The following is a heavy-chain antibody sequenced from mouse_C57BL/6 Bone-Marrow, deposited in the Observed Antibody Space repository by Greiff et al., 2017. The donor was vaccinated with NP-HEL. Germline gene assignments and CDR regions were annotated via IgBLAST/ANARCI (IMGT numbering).Heavy chain of an antibody. CDR2: ISNLAYSI. J-gene: IGHJ4*01. D-gene: IGHD2-3*01. CDR1: GFTFSDYG. Sequence: DVKLVESGGGLVQPGGSLKLSCAASGFTFSDYGMAWVRQAPRKGPEWVAFISNLAYSIYYADTVTGRFTISRENAKNTLYLEMSSLRSEDTAMYYCARQGTLYDGYYNAMDYWGQGTSVTVSS. CDR3: ARQGTLYDGYYNAMDY. V-gene: IGHV5-15*01.